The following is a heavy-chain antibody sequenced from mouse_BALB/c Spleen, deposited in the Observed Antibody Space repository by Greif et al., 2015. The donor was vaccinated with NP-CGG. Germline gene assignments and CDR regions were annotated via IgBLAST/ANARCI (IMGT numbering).Heavy chain of an antibody. CDR2: INPSNGRT. J-gene: IGHJ3*01. D-gene: IGHD2-1*01. Sequence: QVQLQQSGAELVKPGASVKLSCKASGYTFTSYWMHWVKQRPGQGLEWIGEINPSNGRTNYNEKFKSKATLTVDKSSSTAYMQLSSLTSEDSAVYYCARSDGNSWFAYWGQGTLVTVSA. CDR1: GYTFTSYW. V-gene: IGHV1S81*02. CDR3: ARSDGNSWFAY.